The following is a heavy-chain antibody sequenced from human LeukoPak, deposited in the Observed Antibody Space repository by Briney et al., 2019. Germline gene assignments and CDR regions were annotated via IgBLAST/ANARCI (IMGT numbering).Heavy chain of an antibody. CDR1: GYDFSNYW. Sequence: GESLKISCNVSGYDFSNYWIGWVRQMPGKGLEWMGIIYPTDSNTKYSPSFEGQVTISADKSISAAFLQWSSLRASDIAIYYCATTLGYCPSGSCQDFWGQGTLVTVS. D-gene: IGHD2-15*01. CDR3: ATTLGYCPSGSCQDF. V-gene: IGHV5-51*01. CDR2: IYPTDSNT. J-gene: IGHJ4*02.